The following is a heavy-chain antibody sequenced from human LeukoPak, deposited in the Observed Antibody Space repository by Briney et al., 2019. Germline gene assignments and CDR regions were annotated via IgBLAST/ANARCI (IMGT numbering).Heavy chain of an antibody. CDR1: GGSLSGYY. CDR3: ARGRGYFDWLGYPTNFDY. Sequence: SETLSLTCAAYGGSLSGYYWSWIRQPPGKGLEWIGEINHSGSTNYNPSLKSRVTISVDTSKNQFSLKLSSVTAADTAVYCCARGRGYFDWLGYPTNFDYWGQGTLVTVSS. V-gene: IGHV4-34*01. CDR2: INHSGST. J-gene: IGHJ4*02. D-gene: IGHD3-9*01.